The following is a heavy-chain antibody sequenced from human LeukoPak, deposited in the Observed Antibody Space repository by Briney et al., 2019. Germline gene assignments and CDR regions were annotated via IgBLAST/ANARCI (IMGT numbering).Heavy chain of an antibody. CDR3: ARASRQPPYYYYYMDV. D-gene: IGHD6-13*01. CDR2: INPNSGGT. CDR1: GGTFSLYA. J-gene: IGHJ6*03. V-gene: IGHV1-2*02. Sequence: GASVKVSCKASGGTFSLYAIGWVRQAPGQGLEWMGWINPNSGGTNYAQKFQGRVTMTRDTPISTAYMELSRLRSDDTAVYYCARASRQPPYYYYYMDVWGKGTTVTVSS.